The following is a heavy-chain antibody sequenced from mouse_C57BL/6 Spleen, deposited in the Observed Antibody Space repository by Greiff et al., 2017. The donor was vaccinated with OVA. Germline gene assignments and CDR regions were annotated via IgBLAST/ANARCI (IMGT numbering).Heavy chain of an antibody. Sequence: EVKLMESGGGLVKPGGSLKLSCAASGFTFSDYGMHWVRQAPEKGLEWVAYISSGSSTIYYADTVKGRFTISRDNAKNTLFLQMTSLRSEDTAMYYCARPGYYGSSYSFAYWGQGTLVTVSA. CDR2: ISSGSSTI. CDR3: ARPGYYGSSYSFAY. J-gene: IGHJ3*01. D-gene: IGHD1-1*01. CDR1: GFTFSDYG. V-gene: IGHV5-17*01.